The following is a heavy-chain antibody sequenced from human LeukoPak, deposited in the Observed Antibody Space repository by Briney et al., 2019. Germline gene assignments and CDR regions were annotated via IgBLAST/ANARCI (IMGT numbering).Heavy chain of an antibody. D-gene: IGHD2-2*01. CDR1: GGSISSGGYY. Sequence: SETLSLTCTVSGGSISSGGYYWSWIRQLPGKGLEWIGYIYHSGNTVYKPSLRSRVAMSVDTSKNQFSLKPSSVTAADTGVYYCVRVGDCTSAACHGTRFDPWGQGTPVTVSS. V-gene: IGHV4-31*03. CDR2: IYHSGNT. J-gene: IGHJ5*02. CDR3: VRVGDCTSAACHGTRFDP.